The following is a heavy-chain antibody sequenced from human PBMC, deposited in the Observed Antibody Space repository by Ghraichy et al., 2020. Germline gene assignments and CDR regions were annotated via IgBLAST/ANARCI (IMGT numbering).Heavy chain of an antibody. CDR2: IYYSGST. V-gene: IGHV4-30-4*01. CDR3: ARAYFDWSSKNFFDF. CDR1: GGSLSSGDYY. D-gene: IGHD3-9*01. Sequence: SETLSLTCTVSGGSLSSGDYYWSWIRQPPGKGLEWIAYIYYSGSTYYNPSLKSRITISIDTSKNQFSLRLSSVTAADTAVYYCARAYFDWSSKNFFDFWGQGTLVAVSS. J-gene: IGHJ4*02.